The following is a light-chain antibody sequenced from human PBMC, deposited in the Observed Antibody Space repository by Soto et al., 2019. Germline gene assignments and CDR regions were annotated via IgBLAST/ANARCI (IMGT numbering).Light chain of an antibody. J-gene: IGKJ5*01. CDR1: QGISNY. V-gene: IGKV1-33*01. CDR3: QQYSDLPMT. Sequence: DIQMTQSPSSLSASVGDRVTITCHAAQGISNYLSWYQQRPGRAPKLLVYDASTLEPGVPSRFSGSGSGTDFTFTITSLQPEDVAVYFCQQYSDLPMTFGQGTRLEIK. CDR2: DAS.